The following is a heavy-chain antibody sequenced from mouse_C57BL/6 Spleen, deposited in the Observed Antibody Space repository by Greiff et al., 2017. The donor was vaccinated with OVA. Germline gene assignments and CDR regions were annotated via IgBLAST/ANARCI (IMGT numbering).Heavy chain of an antibody. CDR3: ARRFFTAPYAMDY. J-gene: IGHJ4*01. CDR1: GFTFSDYG. D-gene: IGHD1-2*01. V-gene: IGHV5-17*01. CDR2: ISSGSSTI. Sequence: VQLKESGGGLVKPGGSLKLSCAASGFTFSDYGMHWVRQAPEKGLEWVAYISSGSSTIYYADTVKGRFTISRDNAKNTLFLQMTSLRSEDTSMCYSARRFFTAPYAMDYWGQGTSVTVSS.